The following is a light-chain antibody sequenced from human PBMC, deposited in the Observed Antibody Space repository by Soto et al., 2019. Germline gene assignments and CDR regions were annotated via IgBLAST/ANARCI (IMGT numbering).Light chain of an antibody. J-gene: IGLJ1*01. CDR3: SADAGSGNFGV. V-gene: IGLV2-8*01. Sequence: QSALTQPPSASGSPGQSVTISCTGTSSDVGGYNYVSWYQQHPGKAPKLMIYEVNKRPSGVPDRFSGSNSGNTASLTVSGLLAEDVAYDYCSADAGSGNFGVFGTGAKLTVL. CDR2: EVN. CDR1: SSDVGGYNY.